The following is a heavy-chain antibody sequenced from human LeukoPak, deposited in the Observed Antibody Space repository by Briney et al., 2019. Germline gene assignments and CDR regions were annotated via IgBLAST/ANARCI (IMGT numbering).Heavy chain of an antibody. J-gene: IGHJ4*02. CDR2: IYYSGST. Sequence: SETLSLTCTVSGGSISSYYWSWIRQPPGKGLEWIGYIYYSGSTNYNPSLKSRVTISVATSKNQFSLKLSSVTAADTAVYYCALNVDTAMVYDYWGQGTLVTVSS. CDR3: ALNVDTAMVYDY. CDR1: GGSISSYY. D-gene: IGHD5-18*01. V-gene: IGHV4-59*01.